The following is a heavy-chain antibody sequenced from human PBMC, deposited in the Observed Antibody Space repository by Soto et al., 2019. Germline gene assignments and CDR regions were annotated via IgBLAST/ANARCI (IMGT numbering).Heavy chain of an antibody. CDR3: ARDLSDYDSSGFGPY. J-gene: IGHJ4*02. CDR2: ISSSSSYI. CDR1: GFTFSSYS. D-gene: IGHD3-22*01. V-gene: IGHV3-21*01. Sequence: PGGSLRLSCAASGFTFSSYSMNWVRQAPGKGLEWVSSISSSSSYIYYADSVKGRFTISRDNAKNSLYLQMNSLRAEDTAVYYCARDLSDYDSSGFGPYWGQGTLVTVSS.